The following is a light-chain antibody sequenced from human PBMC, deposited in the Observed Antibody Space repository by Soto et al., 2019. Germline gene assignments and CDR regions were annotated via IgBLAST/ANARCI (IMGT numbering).Light chain of an antibody. J-gene: IGKJ1*01. CDR1: QSVTVNY. V-gene: IGKV3-20*01. Sequence: EIVLTQSPDTLSLSPGQRATLSCRARQSVTVNYLAWYQQKPGQAPRLLIYGASSRATGIPDRFSGSGSGTDFTLTISRLEPEDFAVYYCQQYDISPWTFGQGTKVDIK. CDR3: QQYDISPWT. CDR2: GAS.